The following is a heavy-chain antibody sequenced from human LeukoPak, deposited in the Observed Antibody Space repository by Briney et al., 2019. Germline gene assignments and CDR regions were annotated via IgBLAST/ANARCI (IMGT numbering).Heavy chain of an antibody. D-gene: IGHD3-10*01. CDR3: ARAHGEVAGGFDY. CDR2: IYHSGST. Sequence: SETLSLTCTVSGYSISSGYYWGWIRQPPGKGLEWIGSIYHSGSTYYNPSLKSRVTISVDTSKNQFSLKLSSVTAADTAVYYCARAHGEVAGGFDYWGLGTLVTVSS. V-gene: IGHV4-38-2*02. CDR1: GYSISSGYY. J-gene: IGHJ4*02.